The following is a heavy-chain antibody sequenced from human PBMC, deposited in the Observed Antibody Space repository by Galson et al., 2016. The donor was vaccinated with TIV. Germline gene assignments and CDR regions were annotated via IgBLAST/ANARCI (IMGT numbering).Heavy chain of an antibody. D-gene: IGHD5-18*01. J-gene: IGHJ3*02. V-gene: IGHV1-69*13. CDR1: GGTFSSDA. CDR3: ARARGYNFENAVHI. CDR2: IIPMFKIA. Sequence: SVKVSCKASGGTFSSDAISWVRQAPGQGLEWMGGIIPMFKIADYAQKFQGRVTISADEFPSAAYMELSSLRFEDTAVYYCARARGYNFENAVHIWGQGTMVTVSS.